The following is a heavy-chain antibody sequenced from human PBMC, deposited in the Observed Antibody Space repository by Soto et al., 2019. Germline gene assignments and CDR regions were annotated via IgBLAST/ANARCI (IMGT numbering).Heavy chain of an antibody. V-gene: IGHV3-23*01. D-gene: IGHD3-9*01. CDR1: GFTFSSYA. CDR2: ISGSGGST. Sequence: GGSLRLSCAASGFTFSSYAMSWVRQAPGKGLEWVSAISGSGGSTYYADSVKGRFTISRDNSKNTLYLQMNSLRAEDTAVYYCAKRSLDILTGYPWATYYFDYWGQGTLVTVSS. CDR3: AKRSLDILTGYPWATYYFDY. J-gene: IGHJ4*02.